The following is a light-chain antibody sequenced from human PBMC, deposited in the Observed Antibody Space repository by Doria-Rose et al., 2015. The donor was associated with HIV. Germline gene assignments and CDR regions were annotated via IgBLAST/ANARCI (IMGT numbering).Light chain of an antibody. Sequence: DIVMTQSPGTLSLSPGERATLSCRASQSFSSTYLAWYQQKPGQAPSLLIYDRSTRATGIPDRFSASGSGTDFTLTINRLEPEDFALYYCRQYGTSWTFGQGTKVEI. CDR2: DRS. CDR3: RQYGTSWT. J-gene: IGKJ1*01. V-gene: IGKV3-20*01. CDR1: QSFSSTY.